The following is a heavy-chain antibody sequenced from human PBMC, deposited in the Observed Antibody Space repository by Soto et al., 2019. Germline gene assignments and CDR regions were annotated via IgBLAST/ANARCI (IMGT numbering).Heavy chain of an antibody. Sequence: PGESLKISCKGSGYSFSTYWIAWVRQMPGKGLEWMGIIYPGDSDTRYSPSFQGQVTISADKSISTAYLQWSSLKAADTAVYYWARGGRYYGMDVWGQGTTVTVSS. J-gene: IGHJ6*02. V-gene: IGHV5-51*01. CDR1: GYSFSTYW. CDR3: ARGGRYYGMDV. CDR2: IYPGDSDT.